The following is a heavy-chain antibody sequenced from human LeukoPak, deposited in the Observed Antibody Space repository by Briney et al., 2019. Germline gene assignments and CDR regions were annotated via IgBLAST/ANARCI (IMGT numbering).Heavy chain of an antibody. CDR2: LNPNSGGT. Sequence: RASVKVSCKASGYTFTAYYIHWVRQAPGQGLEWMGWLNPNSGGTKFAQKFQGRVTMTRDTSISTAYMELSRLRSDDTAVYYCARPQRYCSSTSCNPPDYWGQGTLVTVSS. V-gene: IGHV1-2*02. J-gene: IGHJ4*02. CDR1: GYTFTAYY. D-gene: IGHD2-2*01. CDR3: ARPQRYCSSTSCNPPDY.